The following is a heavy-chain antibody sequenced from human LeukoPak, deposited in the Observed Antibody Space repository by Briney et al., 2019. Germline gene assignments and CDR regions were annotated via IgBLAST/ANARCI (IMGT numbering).Heavy chain of an antibody. CDR1: GFTFSTHS. CDR3: AKAYGSGSYCDY. CDR2: IDRSSNTI. V-gene: IGHV3-48*04. Sequence: GGSLRLSCADSGFTFSTHSMNWVRQAPGKGLEWISYIDRSSNTIYYADSVKGRFTISRDNAKNSLYLQMNSLRAEDTAVYYCAKAYGSGSYCDYWGQGTLVTVSS. J-gene: IGHJ4*02. D-gene: IGHD3-10*01.